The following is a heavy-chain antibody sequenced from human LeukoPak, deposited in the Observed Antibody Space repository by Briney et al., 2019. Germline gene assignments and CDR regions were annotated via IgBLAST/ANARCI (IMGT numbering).Heavy chain of an antibody. D-gene: IGHD3-9*01. V-gene: IGHV3-48*03. CDR3: AKGQYYDILTGCFDP. Sequence: SVKGRFTISRDNTKNSLYLQMNSLRAEDTAVYYCAKGQYYDILTGCFDPWGQGTLVTVSS. J-gene: IGHJ5*02.